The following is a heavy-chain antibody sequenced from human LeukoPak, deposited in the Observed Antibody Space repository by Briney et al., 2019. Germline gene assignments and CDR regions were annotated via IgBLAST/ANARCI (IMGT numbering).Heavy chain of an antibody. CDR2: IFGTV. V-gene: IGHV1-69*05. J-gene: IGHJ4*02. Sequence: SVKVSCKASGGSFSNFAISWVRQAPGQGFEWLGGIFGTVTYAPNFQGRVSFTTDESTSTAYMELSGLTSEDTAVYYFVAQLVDAPPTFDYWGQGTLVTVSS. CDR1: GGSFSNFA. D-gene: IGHD1-1*01. CDR3: VAQLVDAPPTFDY.